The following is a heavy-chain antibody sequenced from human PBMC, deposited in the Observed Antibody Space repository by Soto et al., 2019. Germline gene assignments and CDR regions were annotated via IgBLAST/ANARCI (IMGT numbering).Heavy chain of an antibody. D-gene: IGHD3-16*01. CDR1: GFTFTGYY. J-gene: IGHJ4*02. CDR2: IKSDGGDP. Sequence: ASVKVSCKASGFTFTGYYIHWVRQAPGQGLEWMGWIKSDGGDPKYAQKFQDRVTMTRDTSMNTVYMELSSLRSDDTAVYYCARDQRSYGEVPFDYWGQGTLVTVSS. CDR3: ARDQRSYGEVPFDY. V-gene: IGHV1-2*02.